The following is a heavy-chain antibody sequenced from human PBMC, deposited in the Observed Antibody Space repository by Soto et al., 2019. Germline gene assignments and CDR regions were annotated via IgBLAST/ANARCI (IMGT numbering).Heavy chain of an antibody. CDR3: AKKYYGHYPFDY. Sequence: GGSLRLSCAGSGLTFSKYAMAWVRQAPGKGLEWVSSITGSGGDIYYADSVKGRFTISRDNSKSTLFLQMDSLRAEDTAIYYCAKKYYGHYPFDYWGQGTLVTVSS. CDR1: GLTFSKYA. V-gene: IGHV3-23*01. CDR2: ITGSGGDI. D-gene: IGHD3-16*01. J-gene: IGHJ4*02.